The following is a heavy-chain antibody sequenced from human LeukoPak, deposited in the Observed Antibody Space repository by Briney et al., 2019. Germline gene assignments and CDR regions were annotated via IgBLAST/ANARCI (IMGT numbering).Heavy chain of an antibody. Sequence: GGSLRLSCAASGFTFSSYSMNWVRQAPGKVLEWVSYISSGSRTIYYADSVKGRFTVSRDNAKNSLYLQMNSLRAEDTAVYHCARESITGHRDFDYWGQGTLVTVSS. D-gene: IGHD1-20*01. CDR3: ARESITGHRDFDY. CDR2: ISSGSRTI. CDR1: GFTFSSYS. J-gene: IGHJ4*02. V-gene: IGHV3-48*01.